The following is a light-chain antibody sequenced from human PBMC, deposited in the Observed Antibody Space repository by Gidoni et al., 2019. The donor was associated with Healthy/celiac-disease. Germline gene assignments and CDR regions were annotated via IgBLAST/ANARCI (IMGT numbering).Light chain of an antibody. CDR3: SSYTSSSTFYV. V-gene: IGLV2-14*03. CDR2: DVS. Sequence: QSPLTQPASVSGSPGQSITISCTGTSSDVVGYNYVSWSPQPPGKAPKLMIYDVSNRPSGVSNLFSGSKSGNTASLTIAGLQAEDEADYYCSSYTSSSTFYVFGTGTKVTVL. J-gene: IGLJ1*01. CDR1: SSDVVGYNY.